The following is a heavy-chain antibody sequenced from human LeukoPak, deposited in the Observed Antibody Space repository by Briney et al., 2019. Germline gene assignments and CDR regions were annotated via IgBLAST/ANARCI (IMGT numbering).Heavy chain of an antibody. Sequence: ASVKVSCKASGYTFTSYGISWVRQAPGQGLEWMGWISAYNGNTNYAQKLQVRVTMTTDTSTSTAYMELRSLRSDDTAVYYCARDIVVVVAATWEYNWFDPWGQGTLVTVSS. D-gene: IGHD2-15*01. V-gene: IGHV1-18*01. J-gene: IGHJ5*02. CDR3: ARDIVVVVAATWEYNWFDP. CDR1: GYTFTSYG. CDR2: ISAYNGNT.